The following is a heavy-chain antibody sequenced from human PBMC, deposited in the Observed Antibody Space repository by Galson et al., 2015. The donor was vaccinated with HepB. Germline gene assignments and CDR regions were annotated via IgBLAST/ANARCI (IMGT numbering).Heavy chain of an antibody. CDR2: ISGSGGST. CDR1: GFTFSSYA. V-gene: IGHV3-23*01. J-gene: IGHJ4*02. CDR3: AMGRSSSTSCYWSDCSPDYFDY. D-gene: IGHD2-2*01. Sequence: SLRLSCAASGFTFSSYAMSWVRQAPGKGLEWVSAISGSGGSTYYADSVKGRFTISRDNSKNTLYLQMNSLRAEDTAVYYCAMGRSSSTSCYWSDCSPDYFDYWGQGTLVTVSS.